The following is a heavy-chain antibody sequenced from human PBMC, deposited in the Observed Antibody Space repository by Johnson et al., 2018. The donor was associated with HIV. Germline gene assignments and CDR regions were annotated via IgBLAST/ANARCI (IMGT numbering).Heavy chain of an antibody. CDR2: ISYDGSNK. Sequence: QVQLVESGGGVVQPGRSLRLSCAACGFTFSSYAMHWVRQAPGKGLEWVAVISYDGSNKYYADSVKGRFTISRDNSKNTLYLQMNSMRAEDTAVYYCARDGVAKEAHDAFDIWGQGTMVTVSS. J-gene: IGHJ3*02. CDR3: ARDGVAKEAHDAFDI. V-gene: IGHV3-30*04. CDR1: GFTFSSYA. D-gene: IGHD5-12*01.